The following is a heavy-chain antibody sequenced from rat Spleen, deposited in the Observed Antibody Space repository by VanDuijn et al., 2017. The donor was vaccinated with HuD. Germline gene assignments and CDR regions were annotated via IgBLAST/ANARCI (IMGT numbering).Heavy chain of an antibody. J-gene: IGHJ2*01. Sequence: QVQLKESGPGLVQPSQTLSLTCTVSGFSLTSNGVSWVRQPPGKGLEWIAAISSGGSPYYNAALKSRLSISRDTSKSQVFLKMNSLQTEDTAMYFCARTGGARDYWGQGVMVTVSS. CDR2: ISSGGSP. D-gene: IGHD4-2*01. CDR1: GFSLTSNG. CDR3: ARTGGARDY. V-gene: IGHV2S8*01.